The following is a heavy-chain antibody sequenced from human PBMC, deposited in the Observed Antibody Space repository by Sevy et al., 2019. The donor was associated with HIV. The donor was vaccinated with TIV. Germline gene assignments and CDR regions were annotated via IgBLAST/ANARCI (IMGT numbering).Heavy chain of an antibody. D-gene: IGHD2-2*01. CDR3: ASPIIVVVPAAPTIDY. CDR1: GFTFSDYY. V-gene: IGHV3-11*01. CDR2: ISGSDSTI. J-gene: IGHJ4*02. Sequence: GESLKISCAASGFTFSDYYMSWIRQAPGKGLEWISYISGSDSTIYYADSVKGRFTISRDNSKNTLYLQMNSLRAEDTAVYYCASPIIVVVPAAPTIDYWGQRTLVTFSS.